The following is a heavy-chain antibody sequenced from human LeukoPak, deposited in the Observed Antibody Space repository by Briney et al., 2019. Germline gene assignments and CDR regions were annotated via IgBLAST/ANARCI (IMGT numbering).Heavy chain of an antibody. CDR1: GGSISSYY. CDR3: ARRGYSTGWYYFDY. D-gene: IGHD6-19*01. J-gene: IGHJ4*02. CDR2: IYSSGST. V-gene: IGHV4-59*08. Sequence: SDTLSLTCTVSGGSISSYYWSWIRQPPGKGLEWIGYIYSSGSTNYNPSLESRVAISVDTSKNQFSLKLSSVTAADTAVYYCARRGYSTGWYYFDYWGQGTLVTVSS.